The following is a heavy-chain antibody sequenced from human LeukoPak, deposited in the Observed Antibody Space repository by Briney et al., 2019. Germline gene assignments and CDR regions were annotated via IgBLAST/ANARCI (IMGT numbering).Heavy chain of an antibody. CDR3: ARERSSYGAFEI. CDR1: GGSIDNFY. V-gene: IGHV4-59*12. Sequence: SETLSLTCTVSGGSIDNFYWSWIRQSPGKGLEWIGYLYYTGITNSNPSLRRRVTISLDRSKNHFSLNLKSVTAADTAVYYCARERSSYGAFEIWGQGTMVTVSS. CDR2: LYYTGIT. D-gene: IGHD5-18*01. J-gene: IGHJ3*02.